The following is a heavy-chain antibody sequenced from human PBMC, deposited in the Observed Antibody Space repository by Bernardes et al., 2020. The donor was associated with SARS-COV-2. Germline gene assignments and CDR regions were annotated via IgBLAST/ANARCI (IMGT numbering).Heavy chain of an antibody. V-gene: IGHV3-9*01. J-gene: IGHJ4*02. D-gene: IGHD6-19*01. CDR1: GFTFDDFA. CDR3: AKDYETGELGIAVEGYCGH. CDR2: ISWNSGSI. Sequence: SLRLYCAASGFTFDDFAMHWVRQAPGKGLDWVSGISWNSGSIGYAASVKGRFTISRDNAKNSLYLQMNSLRPDDTALYYCAKDYETGELGIAVEGYCGHWGQGTLVTVSS.